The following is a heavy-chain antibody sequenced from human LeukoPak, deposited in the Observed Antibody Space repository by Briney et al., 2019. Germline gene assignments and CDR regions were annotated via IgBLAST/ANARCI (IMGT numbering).Heavy chain of an antibody. CDR3: ARDAF. J-gene: IGHJ4*02. CDR1: GYSFTSFH. D-gene: IGHD3-3*02. Sequence: VASVKVSCKTAGYSFTSFHIHWIRQAPGQGLEWMGMVNPSGGSTVSAQKFQDRVNMTADTSTRTVHMEMTGLRSDDTAIYYCARDAFWGQGTLVTVSS. V-gene: IGHV1-46*01. CDR2: VNPSGGST.